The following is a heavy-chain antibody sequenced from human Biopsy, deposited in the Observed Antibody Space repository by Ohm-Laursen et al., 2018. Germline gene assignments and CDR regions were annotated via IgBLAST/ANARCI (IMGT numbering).Heavy chain of an antibody. J-gene: IGHJ4*02. CDR1: GFNLRAFA. CDR3: TRSAGYGYDY. CDR2: IKKKSNNDAT. Sequence: SLRLSCAASGFNLRAFALHWVRQASGRGLAWVGRIKKKSNNDATAYAESMKGRFSIFRDDSKSTSFLQMNSLKIEDTAVYFCTRSAGYGYDYWGQGILVTVSS. D-gene: IGHD5-12*01. V-gene: IGHV3-73*01.